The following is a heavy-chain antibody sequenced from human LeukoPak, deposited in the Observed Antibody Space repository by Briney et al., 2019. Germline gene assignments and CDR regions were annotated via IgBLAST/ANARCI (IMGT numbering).Heavy chain of an antibody. CDR1: GFTFSSYS. D-gene: IGHD3-10*01. J-gene: IGHJ6*02. V-gene: IGHV3-21*01. CDR2: ISSSSSYI. Sequence: GGSLRLSCAASGFTFSSYSMNWVRQAPGKGLEWVSSISSSSSYIYYADSVKGRFTISRDNAKNSLYLQMNSLRAEDTAVYYCAKVGWFGEPDYYYYGMDVWGQGTTVTVSS. CDR3: AKVGWFGEPDYYYYGMDV.